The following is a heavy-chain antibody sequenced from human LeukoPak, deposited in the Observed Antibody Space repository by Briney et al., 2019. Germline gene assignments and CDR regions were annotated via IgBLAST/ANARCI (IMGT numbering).Heavy chain of an antibody. CDR2: ISYDGTNK. CDR3: AKDDRGNEAPFDY. J-gene: IGHJ4*02. Sequence: GGSLRLSCAASGFTFSNYDMHWVRQAPGKGLEWVAVISYDGTNKYYADSVKGRFTISRDNSKNTLHLQMNSLRAEDTAVYYCAKDDRGNEAPFDYWGQGTLVAVSS. CDR1: GFTFSNYD. V-gene: IGHV3-30*18.